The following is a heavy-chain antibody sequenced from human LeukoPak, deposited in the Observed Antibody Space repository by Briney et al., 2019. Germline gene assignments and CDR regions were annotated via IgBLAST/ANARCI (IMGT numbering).Heavy chain of an antibody. J-gene: IGHJ5*02. Sequence: SETLSLTCTVSGGSISSSSYYWGWIRQPPGKGLEWIGSIYYSGSTCYNPSLKSRVTISVDTSKNQFSLKPSPMTAADTAVYYCARRLPWFDPWGQGTLVTVSS. D-gene: IGHD2-21*02. CDR1: GGSISSSSYY. V-gene: IGHV4-39*01. CDR3: ARRLPWFDP. CDR2: IYYSGST.